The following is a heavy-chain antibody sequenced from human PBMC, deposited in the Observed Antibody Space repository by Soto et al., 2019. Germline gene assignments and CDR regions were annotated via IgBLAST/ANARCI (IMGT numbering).Heavy chain of an antibody. CDR1: GYTFTSYA. CDR3: ARDKRITIFGVVPHYYDSGMDV. CDR2: INAGNGNT. J-gene: IGHJ6*02. D-gene: IGHD3-3*01. V-gene: IGHV1-3*01. Sequence: QVQLVQSGAEVKKPGASVKVSCKASGYTFTSYAMHWVRQAPGQRLEWMGWINAGNGNTKYSQKFQGRVTITRDTSASTAYMELSSLRSEDTAVYYCARDKRITIFGVVPHYYDSGMDVWGQGTTVTVSS.